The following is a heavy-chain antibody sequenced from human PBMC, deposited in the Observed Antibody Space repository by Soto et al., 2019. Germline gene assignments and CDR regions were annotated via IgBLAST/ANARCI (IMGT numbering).Heavy chain of an antibody. CDR3: ARHAGPPLFWSGYRNWFDP. CDR2: IYFSGNT. Sequence: SETLSLTCTVAGGSVSTSRFFWGWIRQPPGEGLEWIGTIYFSGNTYYNPSLKSRVTISVDTSKNQFSLTLRSVTAADTAVYYCARHAGPPLFWSGYRNWFDPWGQGTLVTVSS. J-gene: IGHJ5*02. V-gene: IGHV4-39*01. CDR1: GGSVSTSRFF. D-gene: IGHD3-3*01.